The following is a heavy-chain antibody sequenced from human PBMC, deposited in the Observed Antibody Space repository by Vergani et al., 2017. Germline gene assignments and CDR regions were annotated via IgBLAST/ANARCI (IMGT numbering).Heavy chain of an antibody. D-gene: IGHD3-22*01. V-gene: IGHV4-61*02. CDR3: ARDHYYDSSGYFFFDY. J-gene: IGHJ4*02. CDR2: IYTSGST. Sequence: QVQLQESGPGLVKPSQTLSLTCTVSGGSISSGGYYWSWIRQPAGKGLEWIGRIYTSGSTNYNPSLKSRVTMSVDTSKNQFSLKLSSVTAADTAVYYCARDHYYDSSGYFFFDYWGQGTLVTVSS. CDR1: GGSISSGGYY.